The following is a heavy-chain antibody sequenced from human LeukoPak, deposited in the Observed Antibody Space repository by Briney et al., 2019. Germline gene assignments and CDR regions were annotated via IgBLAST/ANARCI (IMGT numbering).Heavy chain of an antibody. CDR1: GYTFTGYY. CDR3: AREAGSRYCSGGRCSSYNWFDS. D-gene: IGHD2-15*01. J-gene: IGHJ5*01. Sequence: GASVKVSCKASGYTFTGYYVHWVRQAPGQGLEWMGWINPNSGGTNFAQKFQGRVSLTRDTSISTACMELSSLISDDTAMYYCAREAGSRYCSGGRCSSYNWFDSWGQGTLVTVSS. V-gene: IGHV1-2*02. CDR2: INPNSGGT.